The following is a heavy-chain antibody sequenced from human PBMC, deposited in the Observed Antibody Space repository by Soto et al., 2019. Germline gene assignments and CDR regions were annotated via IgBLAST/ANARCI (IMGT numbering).Heavy chain of an antibody. V-gene: IGHV1-3*01. Sequence: ASVKVSCKASGYTFTSYGISWVRQAPGQRLEWMGWINAGNGNTKYSQKFQGRVTITRDTSASTAYMELSSLRSEDTAVYYCASGTTTYHCYYMDVWGKGTTVTVSS. D-gene: IGHD4-17*01. CDR3: ASGTTTYHCYYMDV. CDR2: INAGNGNT. J-gene: IGHJ6*03. CDR1: GYTFTSYG.